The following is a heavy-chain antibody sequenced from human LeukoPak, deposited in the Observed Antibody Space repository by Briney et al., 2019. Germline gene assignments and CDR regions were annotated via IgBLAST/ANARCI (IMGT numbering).Heavy chain of an antibody. D-gene: IGHD3-3*01. V-gene: IGHV1-69*05. CDR1: GYTFTDYA. CDR2: IIPIFGTA. Sequence: WASVKVSCKASGYTFTDYAISWVRQAPGQGLEWMGGIIPIFGTANYAQKFQGRVTITTDESTSTAYMELSSLRSEDTAVYYCARGFTIFGVVILDYWGQGTLVTVSS. J-gene: IGHJ4*02. CDR3: ARGFTIFGVVILDY.